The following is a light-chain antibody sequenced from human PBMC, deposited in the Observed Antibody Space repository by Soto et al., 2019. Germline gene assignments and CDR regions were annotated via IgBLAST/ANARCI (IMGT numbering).Light chain of an antibody. CDR3: QQYKTYWSLT. CDR2: KAS. Sequence: DILITQSPSTLSASVGDRVTITCRASQTIRSWVAWYQQKPGRAPKLLIYKASSLETGVPSRFSGSGSGTEFTLNISGLQPDDFASYYCQQYKTYWSLTFGGGNKVEIK. CDR1: QTIRSW. V-gene: IGKV1-5*03. J-gene: IGKJ4*01.